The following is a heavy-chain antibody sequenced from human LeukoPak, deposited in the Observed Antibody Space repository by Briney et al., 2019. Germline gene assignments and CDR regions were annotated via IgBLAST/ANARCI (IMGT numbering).Heavy chain of an antibody. CDR2: INYSGST. CDR3: AREGPSGQLGYFEY. D-gene: IGHD6-13*01. CDR1: GGSISSYY. Sequence: PSETLSLTCTVSGGSISSYYWSWIRQPPGKGLEWIGYINYSGSTNHNPSLKSRVTISVDTSKNQFSLNLSSVTAADTAVYYCAREGPSGQLGYFEYWGQGTLVTVSS. J-gene: IGHJ4*02. V-gene: IGHV4-59*01.